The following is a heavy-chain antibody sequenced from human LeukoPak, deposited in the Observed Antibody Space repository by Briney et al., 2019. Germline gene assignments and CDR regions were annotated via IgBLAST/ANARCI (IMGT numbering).Heavy chain of an antibody. CDR3: AREYGNDRDY. J-gene: IGHJ4*02. V-gene: IGHV3-48*03. CDR1: GFTLSSYV. D-gene: IGHD1-1*01. Sequence: GGSLRLSCAASGFTLSSYVMTWVRQAPGKGLEWVSHISSSGSTIYYADFVKGRFTISRDNAKNSLYLQMNSLRAEDTAVYYCAREYGNDRDYWGQGTLVIVSS. CDR2: ISSSGSTI.